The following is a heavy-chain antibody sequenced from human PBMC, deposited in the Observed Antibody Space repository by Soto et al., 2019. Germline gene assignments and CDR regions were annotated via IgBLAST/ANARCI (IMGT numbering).Heavy chain of an antibody. CDR1: GFTVSSNY. V-gene: IGHV3-66*01. CDR2: IYSGGST. J-gene: IGHJ6*02. Sequence: EVQLVESGGGLVQPGGSLRLSCAASGFTVSSNYMSWVRQAPGKGLEWVSVIYSGGSTYYADSVKGRFTISRDNSMNTLYLQMNSLRAEDTAVYYCARGNPSSSWYVVDYYYGMDVWGQGTTVTVSS. D-gene: IGHD6-13*01. CDR3: ARGNPSSSWYVVDYYYGMDV.